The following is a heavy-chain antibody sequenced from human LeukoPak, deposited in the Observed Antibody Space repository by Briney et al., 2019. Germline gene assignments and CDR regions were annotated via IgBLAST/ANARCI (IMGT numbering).Heavy chain of an antibody. J-gene: IGHJ6*02. D-gene: IGHD3-10*01. Sequence: PGGSLRLSCAASGFTFSDYYMSWIRQAPGKGLEWVSYISSSGSTIYYADSVKGRFTISRDNAKNSLYLQMNSLRAEDTAVYYCARDGYYGSGIPYYYYGMDVWGQGTTVTVSS. V-gene: IGHV3-11*01. CDR2: ISSSGSTI. CDR3: ARDGYYGSGIPYYYYGMDV. CDR1: GFTFSDYY.